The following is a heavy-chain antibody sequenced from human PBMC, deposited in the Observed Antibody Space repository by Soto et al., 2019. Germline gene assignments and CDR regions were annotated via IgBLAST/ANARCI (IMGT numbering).Heavy chain of an antibody. V-gene: IGHV1-69*04. Sequence: SVKVSCKASGYTFTSYGISWVRQAPGQGLEWMGRIIPILGIANYAQKFQGRVTITADKSTSTAYMELSSLRSEDTAVYYCARDRRYSGYRYNWFDPWG. CDR2: IIPILGIA. J-gene: IGHJ5*02. CDR1: GYTFTSYG. CDR3: ARDRRYSGYRYNWFDP. D-gene: IGHD5-12*01.